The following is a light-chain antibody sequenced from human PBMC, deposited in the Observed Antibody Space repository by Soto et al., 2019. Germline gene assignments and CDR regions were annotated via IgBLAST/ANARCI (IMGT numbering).Light chain of an antibody. CDR3: SSYAGSNMVV. CDR1: SSDVGGYTY. V-gene: IGLV2-8*01. Sequence: QSALTEPPSASGSPGQSVTISCTGTSSDVGGYTYVSWYQQHPGKAPKLMIYEVSKRTSGVPDRFSGSKSGNTASLTVSGLKAEDEADYYCSSYAGSNMVVFGGGTKLTVL. J-gene: IGLJ2*01. CDR2: EVS.